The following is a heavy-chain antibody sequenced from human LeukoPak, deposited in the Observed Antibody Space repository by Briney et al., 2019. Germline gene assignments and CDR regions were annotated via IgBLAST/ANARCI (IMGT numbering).Heavy chain of an antibody. CDR3: ARDYCGGDCYSSYYYGMDV. CDR1: GFPFSSYS. V-gene: IGHV3-21*01. D-gene: IGHD2-21*02. J-gene: IGHJ6*02. CDR2: ISSSSSYI. Sequence: GGSLRLSCAASGFPFSSYSMNGVRQAPGKGLEWVSSISSSSSYIYYADSVKGRFTISRDNAKNSLYLQMNSLRAEDTAVYYCARDYCGGDCYSSYYYGMDVWGQGTTVTVSS.